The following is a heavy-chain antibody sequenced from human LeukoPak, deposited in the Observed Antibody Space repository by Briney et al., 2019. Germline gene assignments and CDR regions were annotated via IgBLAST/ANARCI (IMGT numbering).Heavy chain of an antibody. D-gene: IGHD5-18*01. CDR3: ARALFEYTYGLPFEY. CDR2: TGVYNDNT. CDR1: GYMFASYG. V-gene: IGHV1-18*01. Sequence: ASGKVSCKASGYMFASYGISWARQAPGQGLEWMGWTGVYNDNTNLAPKFQGRVTMTTDISTSTAVMELRSLRSDDTAVYYCARALFEYTYGLPFEYWGQGTLVTVSS. J-gene: IGHJ4*02.